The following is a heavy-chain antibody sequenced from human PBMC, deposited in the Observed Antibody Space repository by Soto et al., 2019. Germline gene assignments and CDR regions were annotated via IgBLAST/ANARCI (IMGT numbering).Heavy chain of an antibody. J-gene: IGHJ3*02. CDR3: ACSSRSNAFDI. D-gene: IGHD6-13*01. Sequence: SQTLSLTCAISGDSVSRNSVTWNWIRQSPSRGLEWLGRTYYRSKWHNDYAASVRSRITINADTSENQFSLQLNSVTPEEKAVYFCACSSRSNAFDIWGQGTVVTVSS. CDR2: TYYRSKWHN. CDR1: GDSVSRNSVT. V-gene: IGHV6-1*01.